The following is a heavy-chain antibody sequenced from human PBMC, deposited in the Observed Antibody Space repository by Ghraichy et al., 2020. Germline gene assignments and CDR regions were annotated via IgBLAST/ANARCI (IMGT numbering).Heavy chain of an antibody. CDR2: IYYSGST. Sequence: SETLSLTCTVSGGSISSYYWSWIRQPPGKGLEWIGYIYYSGSTNYNPSLKSRVTISVDTSKNQFSLKLSSVTAADTAVYYCARGSRLMGANWFDPWGQGTLVTVSS. CDR1: GGSISSYY. CDR3: ARGSRLMGANWFDP. D-gene: IGHD6-13*01. J-gene: IGHJ5*02. V-gene: IGHV4-59*01.